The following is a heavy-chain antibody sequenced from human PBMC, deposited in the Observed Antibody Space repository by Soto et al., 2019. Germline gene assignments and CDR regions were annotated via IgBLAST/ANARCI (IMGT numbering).Heavy chain of an antibody. Sequence: SETLSLTCTVSGHSMSNTDYFWGWIRQTPWSELQWIGSLFYTGHTYYNPSLKSRVTISVDTSKNQFSLRLSSVTAADTAVYYCAREGGDLGVDYWGQGTLVTVSS. CDR3: AREGGDLGVDY. CDR1: GHSMSNTDYF. V-gene: IGHV4-39*07. J-gene: IGHJ4*02. CDR2: LFYTGHT. D-gene: IGHD2-21*02.